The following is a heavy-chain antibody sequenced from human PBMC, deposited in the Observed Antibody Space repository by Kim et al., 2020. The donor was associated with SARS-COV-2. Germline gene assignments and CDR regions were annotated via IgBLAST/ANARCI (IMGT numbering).Heavy chain of an antibody. CDR3: ARGFPGYSSSWYRWFDP. CDR2: MNPNSGNT. V-gene: IGHV1-8*01. D-gene: IGHD6-13*01. J-gene: IGHJ5*02. CDR1: GYTFTSYD. Sequence: ASVKVSCKASGYTFTSYDINWVRQATGQGLEWMGWMNPNSGNTGYAQKFQGRVTMTRNTSISTAYMELSSLRSEDTAVYYCARGFPGYSSSWYRWFDPWGQGTLVTVSS.